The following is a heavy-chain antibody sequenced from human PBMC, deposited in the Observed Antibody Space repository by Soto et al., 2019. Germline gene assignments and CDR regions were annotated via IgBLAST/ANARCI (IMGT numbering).Heavy chain of an antibody. CDR3: PGDRRSAVPGTGRTNLYYGMDN. Sequence: SETLSLTCAVSGGSISSSNWWSWVRQPPGKGLEWIGEIYHSGSTNYNPSLKSRDTISVDKSKNQFSLKLSSVTAADTAVYYCPGDRRSAVPGTGRTNLYYGMDNWGQEAMLTVSS. J-gene: IGHJ6*02. CDR1: GGSISSSNW. CDR2: IYHSGST. V-gene: IGHV4-4*02. D-gene: IGHD3-10*01.